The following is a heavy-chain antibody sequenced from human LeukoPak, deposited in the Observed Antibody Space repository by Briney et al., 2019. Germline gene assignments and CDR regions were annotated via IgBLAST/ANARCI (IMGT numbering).Heavy chain of an antibody. CDR1: GGSFSGYY. D-gene: IGHD6-6*01. V-gene: IGHV4-34*01. Sequence: SETLSLTCAVYGGSFSGYYWSWIRQPPGKGLEWIGEINHSGSTNYNPSLKSRVTISVDTSKNQFSLKLSSVTAADTAVYYCARGRNRGSSSSPSGYWGRGTLVTVSS. J-gene: IGHJ4*02. CDR3: ARGRNRGSSSSPSGY. CDR2: INHSGST.